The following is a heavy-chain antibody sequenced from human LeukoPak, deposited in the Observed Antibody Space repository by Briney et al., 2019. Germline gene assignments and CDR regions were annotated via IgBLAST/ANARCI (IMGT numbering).Heavy chain of an antibody. D-gene: IGHD2-15*01. CDR1: GFTLSRYG. J-gene: IGHJ6*04. CDR2: IWNDGRNK. V-gene: IGHV3-33*01. Sequence: GRSLRLSCAASGFTLSRYGMHWVRQAPGKGLEWVAVIWNDGRNKYYADSVKGRFTISRDNSKNTVYLQMNSLRAEDTAVYHCARDAGGAGAATWDVWGKGTTVTVSS. CDR3: ARDAGGAGAATWDV.